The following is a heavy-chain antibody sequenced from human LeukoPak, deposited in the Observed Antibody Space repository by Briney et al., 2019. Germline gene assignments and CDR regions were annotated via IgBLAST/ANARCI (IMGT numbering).Heavy chain of an antibody. D-gene: IGHD3-10*01. V-gene: IGHV4-39*07. Sequence: SETLSLTCTVSGASISSSSHSWGWIRQPPGKGLEWIGSIYNSGSTYYNPSLKSRVTISVDTSKNQFSLKLSSVTAADTAIYYCARGGYYGSGNDFRFDPWGQGTLVTVSS. CDR1: GASISSSSHS. J-gene: IGHJ5*02. CDR3: ARGGYYGSGNDFRFDP. CDR2: IYNSGST.